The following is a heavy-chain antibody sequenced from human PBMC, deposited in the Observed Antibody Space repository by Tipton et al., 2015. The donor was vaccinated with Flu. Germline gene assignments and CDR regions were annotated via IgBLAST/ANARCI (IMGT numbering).Heavy chain of an antibody. CDR3: ARQSGSYYDSSGPRLGWFDP. Sequence: LRLSCTVSGGSISSYYWSWIRQPPGKGLEWIGYIYYSGSTNYNPSLKSRVTISVDTSKNQFSLKLSSVTAADTAVYYCARQSGSYYDSSGPRLGWFDPWGQGTLVTVSS. CDR2: IYYSGST. D-gene: IGHD3-22*01. V-gene: IGHV4-59*08. J-gene: IGHJ5*02. CDR1: GGSISSYY.